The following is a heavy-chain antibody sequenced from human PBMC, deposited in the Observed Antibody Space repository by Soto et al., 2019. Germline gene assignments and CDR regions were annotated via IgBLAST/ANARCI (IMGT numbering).Heavy chain of an antibody. D-gene: IGHD3-3*01. J-gene: IGHJ5*02. V-gene: IGHV3-23*01. Sequence: GGSLRLSCAASGFAFSSYAMSWVRQAPGKGLEWVSAISGSGGSTYYADSVKGRFTISRDNSKNTLYLQMNSLRAEDTAVYYCAKDQLYDFWSGYLFDPWGQGTLVTVSS. CDR1: GFAFSSYA. CDR3: AKDQLYDFWSGYLFDP. CDR2: ISGSGGST.